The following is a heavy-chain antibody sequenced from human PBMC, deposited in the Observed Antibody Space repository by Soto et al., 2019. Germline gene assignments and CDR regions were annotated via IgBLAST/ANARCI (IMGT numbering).Heavy chain of an antibody. CDR1: GFTFSGSA. J-gene: IGHJ6*03. D-gene: IGHD3-3*01. V-gene: IGHV3-73*01. CDR2: IRSKGNNYAT. CDR3: SRQASDFWSGKPQYYMDV. Sequence: EVQLVESGGGLVQPGGSLKLSCAASGFTFSGSALHWVRQASGKGLEWVGRIRSKGNNYATAYGASLKGRFTISRDHTKNTAYLQMNSLNTEGTAVYYCSRQASDFWSGKPQYYMDVWGKGTTVTVSS.